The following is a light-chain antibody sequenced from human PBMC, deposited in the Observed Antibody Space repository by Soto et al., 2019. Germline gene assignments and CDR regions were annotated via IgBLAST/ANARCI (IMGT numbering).Light chain of an antibody. Sequence: QSALTQAASVSGSPGKSITSSCTGTSSDVGGYNFVSWYQQHPGKAPKLMIYDVSDRPSGVSNRFSGSKSGNTASLTISGLQADDEADYYCTSYTSSNPYVFGTGTKLTVL. CDR2: DVS. V-gene: IGLV2-14*01. CDR3: TSYTSSNPYV. J-gene: IGLJ1*01. CDR1: SSDVGGYNF.